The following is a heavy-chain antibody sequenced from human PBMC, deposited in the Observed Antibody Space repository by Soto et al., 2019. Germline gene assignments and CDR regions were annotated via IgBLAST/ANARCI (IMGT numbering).Heavy chain of an antibody. CDR3: EREAYCGGDCYYFDY. J-gene: IGHJ4*02. D-gene: IGHD2-21*02. Sequence: GGSLRLSCAASGFTFSSYSMNWVRQAPGKGLEWVSYISSSSSTIYYADSVKGRFTISRDNAKNSLYLQMNSLRDEDTAVYYCEREAYCGGDCYYFDYWGQGTLVTVYS. CDR2: ISSSSSTI. V-gene: IGHV3-48*02. CDR1: GFTFSSYS.